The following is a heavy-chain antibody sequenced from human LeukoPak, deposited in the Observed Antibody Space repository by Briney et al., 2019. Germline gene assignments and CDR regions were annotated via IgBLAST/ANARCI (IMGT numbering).Heavy chain of an antibody. V-gene: IGHV3-23*01. D-gene: IGHD3-10*01. CDR2: IRGSGGST. CDR1: GFTFSSYA. Sequence: PGGSLRLSCAASGFTFSSYAMSWVRQAPGKGLEWVSTIRGSGGSTDYADSVKGRFTISRDNSNNTLYLQMNSLRADDTAVYYCAKGYASGSYSTFDFWGQGTLVTVSS. CDR3: AKGYASGSYSTFDF. J-gene: IGHJ4*02.